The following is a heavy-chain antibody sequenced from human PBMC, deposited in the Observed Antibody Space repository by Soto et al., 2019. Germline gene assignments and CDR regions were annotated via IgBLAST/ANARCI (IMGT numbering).Heavy chain of an antibody. CDR3: ARDNRACYYYYCMDV. Sequence: HPGGSLRLSCAASGFTFSSYAMHWVRQAPGKGLEWVAVISYDGSNKYDADSVKGRFTISRDNSKNTLYLQMNSLRAEDTAVYYCARDNRACYYYYCMDVWGRGTTVAVSS. J-gene: IGHJ6*02. CDR1: GFTFSSYA. V-gene: IGHV3-30-3*01. D-gene: IGHD2-21*01. CDR2: ISYDGSNK.